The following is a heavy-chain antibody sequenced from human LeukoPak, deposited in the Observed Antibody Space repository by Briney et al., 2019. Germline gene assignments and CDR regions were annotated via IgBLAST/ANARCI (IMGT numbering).Heavy chain of an antibody. J-gene: IGHJ6*02. Sequence: GGSLRLSCAASGLTFDDYAMHWVRQAPGKGLEWVSLISGDGGSTYYADSVKGRFTISRDNSKNSLYLQMNSLRTEDTALYYCAKGRREIQLWLYGMDVWGQGTTVTVSS. V-gene: IGHV3-43*02. CDR2: ISGDGGST. D-gene: IGHD5-18*01. CDR1: GLTFDDYA. CDR3: AKGRREIQLWLYGMDV.